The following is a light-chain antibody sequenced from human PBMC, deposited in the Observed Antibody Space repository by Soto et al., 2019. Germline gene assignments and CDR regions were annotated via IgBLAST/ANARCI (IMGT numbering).Light chain of an antibody. V-gene: IGLV2-23*01. Sequence: QSLMTQPAAVSGSPGHSITISCTGTSSDVGSYNLVSWYQQHPGKAPKLMIYEGSKRPSGVSNRFSGSKSGNTASLTISGLQAEDEADYYCCSYEGSSTFYVFGTGTKVTVL. CDR2: EGS. J-gene: IGLJ1*01. CDR3: CSYEGSSTFYV. CDR1: SSDVGSYNL.